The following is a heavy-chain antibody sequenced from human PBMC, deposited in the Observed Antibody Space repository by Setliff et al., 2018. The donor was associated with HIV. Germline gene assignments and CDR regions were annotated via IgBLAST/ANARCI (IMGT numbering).Heavy chain of an antibody. V-gene: IGHV4-34*01. J-gene: IGHJ4*01. CDR2: IYYTENT. CDR1: GGSFSGYY. Sequence: PSETLSLTCAVYGGSFSGYYWGWFRQPPGKGLEWIGAIYYTENTYYNPSLKSRVTMSVDTSKNQFSLKLRSVTAADTAVYFCATLRWLRSKHSDYWGQGILVTVSS. D-gene: IGHD5-12*01. CDR3: ATLRWLRSKHSDY.